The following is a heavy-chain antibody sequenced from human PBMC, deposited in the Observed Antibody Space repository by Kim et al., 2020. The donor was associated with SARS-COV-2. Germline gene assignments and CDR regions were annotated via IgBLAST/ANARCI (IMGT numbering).Heavy chain of an antibody. CDR2: IWYDGSNK. D-gene: IGHD5-12*01. CDR3: ARDRAGGYSGYEGGVSDY. J-gene: IGHJ4*02. CDR1: GFTFSSYG. Sequence: GGSLRLSCAASGFTFSSYGMHWVRQAPGKVLEWVAVIWYDGSNKYYADSVKGRFTISRDNSKNTVYQQMNSLRAEDTAVYYCARDRAGGYSGYEGGVSDYWGQGTLVTLSS. V-gene: IGHV3-33*01.